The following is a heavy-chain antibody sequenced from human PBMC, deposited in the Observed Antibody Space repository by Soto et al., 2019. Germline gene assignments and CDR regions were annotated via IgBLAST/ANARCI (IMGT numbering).Heavy chain of an antibody. CDR2: ISGSGGST. V-gene: IGHV3-23*01. CDR3: ARHSVQWLVETY. Sequence: GGSLRLFCAASGFTFSSYAMSWVRQAPGKGLEWVSAISGSGGSTYYADSVKGRFTISRDNSKNTLYLQMNSLRAEDTAVYYCARHSVQWLVETYWGQGTLVTVSS. CDR1: GFTFSSYA. D-gene: IGHD6-19*01. J-gene: IGHJ4*02.